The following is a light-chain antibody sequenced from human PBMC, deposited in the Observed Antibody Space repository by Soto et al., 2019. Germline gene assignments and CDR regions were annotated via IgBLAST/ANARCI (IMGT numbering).Light chain of an antibody. J-gene: IGLJ1*01. CDR2: EVS. CDR1: SSDVGGYNY. CDR3: CSYAGSNMGV. Sequence: QSALTQPPSASGSPGQSVTISCTGTSSDVGGYNYVSWYQQHPGKAPKLMIYEVSKRPSGVPDRFSGSKSGNTAPLTVSGLKDEDEADYYCCSYAGSNMGVFGAGTKLTVL. V-gene: IGLV2-8*01.